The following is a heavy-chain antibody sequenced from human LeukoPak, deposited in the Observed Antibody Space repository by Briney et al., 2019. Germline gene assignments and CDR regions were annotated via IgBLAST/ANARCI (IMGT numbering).Heavy chain of an antibody. D-gene: IGHD7-27*01. J-gene: IGHJ4*02. CDR2: INHSGST. V-gene: IGHV4-34*01. Sequence: KTSETLSPTCAVYGGPFSGYYWSWIRQPPGKGLEWIGEINHSGSTNYNPSLKSRVTISVDTSKNQFSLKLSSVTAADTAVYYCARENWGSSLSHFDYWGQGTLVTVSS. CDR1: GGPFSGYY. CDR3: ARENWGSSLSHFDY.